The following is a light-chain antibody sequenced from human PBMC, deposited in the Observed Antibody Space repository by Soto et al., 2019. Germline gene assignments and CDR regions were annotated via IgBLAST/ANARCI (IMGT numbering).Light chain of an antibody. V-gene: IGKV1-8*01. Sequence: AIRMTQSPSSLSASTGDRVTITCRASQGISSYLAWYQQKPGKAPKLLIYAASTLQSGVPSRFSGSGSGTDFTLTISCLQSEDFATYYCQQYYSYPGVTCGQGTKLEIK. CDR2: AAS. CDR1: QGISSY. CDR3: QQYYSYPGVT. J-gene: IGKJ2*01.